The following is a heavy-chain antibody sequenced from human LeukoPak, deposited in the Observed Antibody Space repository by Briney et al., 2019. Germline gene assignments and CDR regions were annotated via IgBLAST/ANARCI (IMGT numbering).Heavy chain of an antibody. CDR3: ARDLYDSSGYYYVDY. Sequence: ASVKVSCKASGYTFTSYGISWVRQAPGQGLEWMGWISAYNGNTNYAQKLQGRVTMTRDTSISTAYMELSRLRSDDTAVYYCARDLYDSSGYYYVDYWGQGTLVTVSS. CDR1: GYTFTSYG. CDR2: ISAYNGNT. D-gene: IGHD3-22*01. J-gene: IGHJ4*02. V-gene: IGHV1-18*01.